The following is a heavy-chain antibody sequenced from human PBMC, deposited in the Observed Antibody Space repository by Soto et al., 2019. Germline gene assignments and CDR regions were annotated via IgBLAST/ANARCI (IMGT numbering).Heavy chain of an antibody. Sequence: QVQLQQWGAGLLKPSETLSLTCAVYGGSFSGYYWSWIRQPPGKGLEWIGEINHSGSTNYNPSLKSRVTISVDTSKNQFSLKLSSVTAADTAVYYCARYSIGWETYYFDYWGQGTLLTVSS. CDR3: ARYSIGWETYYFDY. CDR2: INHSGST. CDR1: GGSFSGYY. V-gene: IGHV4-34*01. D-gene: IGHD6-19*01. J-gene: IGHJ4*02.